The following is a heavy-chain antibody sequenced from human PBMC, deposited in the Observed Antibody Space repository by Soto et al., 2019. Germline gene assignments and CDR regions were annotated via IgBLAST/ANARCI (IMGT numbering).Heavy chain of an antibody. D-gene: IGHD5-12*01. CDR2: ISYDGSNK. Sequence: GGSLRLSCAASGFTFRSYGMHWVRQAPGKGLEWVAVISYDGSNKYYADSVKGRFTISRDNSKNTLYLQMNSLRAEDTAVYYCAKFGDSGYDLYPGSEYYFDYWGQGTLVTVSS. CDR1: GFTFRSYG. J-gene: IGHJ4*02. CDR3: AKFGDSGYDLYPGSEYYFDY. V-gene: IGHV3-30*18.